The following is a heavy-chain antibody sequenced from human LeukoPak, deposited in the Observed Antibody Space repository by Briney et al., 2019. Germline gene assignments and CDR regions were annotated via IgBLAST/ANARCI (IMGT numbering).Heavy chain of an antibody. J-gene: IGHJ6*03. D-gene: IGHD3-10*01. V-gene: IGHV1-2*02. CDR3: ARDFYGSGSSLYYYYMDV. Sequence: ASVKVSCKASGYTFTGYYMHWVRQAPGQGLEWMGWINPNSGGTNYAQKFQGRVTMTRDTSIRTAYMELSRLRSDDTAVYYCARDFYGSGSSLYYYYMDVWGKGTTVTISS. CDR1: GYTFTGYY. CDR2: INPNSGGT.